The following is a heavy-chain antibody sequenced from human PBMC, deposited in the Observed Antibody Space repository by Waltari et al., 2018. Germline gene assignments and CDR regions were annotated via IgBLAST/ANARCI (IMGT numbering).Heavy chain of an antibody. CDR3: ASHLEDFYYYMDV. J-gene: IGHJ6*03. Sequence: EVQLVESGGGLVKPGGSLRLSCVASGFSFTAYTMSWVRHTPEKGLEWVSSIGSSSTYTYYADSVKGRFTISRDNAANSLHLEMNALRPEDTAVYYCASHLEDFYYYMDVWGKGTTVTVSS. CDR2: IGSSSTYT. CDR1: GFSFTAYT. V-gene: IGHV3-21*06.